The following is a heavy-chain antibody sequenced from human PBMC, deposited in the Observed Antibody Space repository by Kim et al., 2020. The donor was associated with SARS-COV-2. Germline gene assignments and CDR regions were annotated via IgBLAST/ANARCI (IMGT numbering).Heavy chain of an antibody. V-gene: IGHV4-39*01. J-gene: IGHJ4*02. CDR1: GGSISSSSYY. D-gene: IGHD6-19*01. CDR3: ARSRPPVGSGWYLDRDSNVTPVDY. Sequence: SETLSLTCTVSGGSISSSSYYWGWIRQPPGKGLEWIGSIYYSGSTYYNPSLKSRVTISVDTSKNQFSLKLSSVTAADTAVYYCARSRPPVGSGWYLDRDSNVTPVDYWGQGTLVTVSS. CDR2: IYYSGST.